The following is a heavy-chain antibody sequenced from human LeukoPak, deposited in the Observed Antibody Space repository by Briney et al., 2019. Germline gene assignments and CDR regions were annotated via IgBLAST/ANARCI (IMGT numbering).Heavy chain of an antibody. CDR2: IYWNDDK. D-gene: IGHD2-15*01. V-gene: IGHV2-5*01. CDR3: ARRSEDIVVVVAATGFDY. J-gene: IGHJ4*02. CDR1: GFSLSSSGVG. Sequence: SGPTLVNPTQTLTLTCTLSGFSLSSSGVGVGWIRQPPGKALERLALIYWNDDKSYSPSLKSRLTITKDTSKNQVVLTMTNMDPVDTATYYCARRSEDIVVVVAATGFDYWGQGTMVTVSS.